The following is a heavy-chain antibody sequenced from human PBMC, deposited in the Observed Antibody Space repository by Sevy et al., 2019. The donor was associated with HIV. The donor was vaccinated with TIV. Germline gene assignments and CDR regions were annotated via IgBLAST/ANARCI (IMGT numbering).Heavy chain of an antibody. J-gene: IGHJ3*02. CDR3: AGGGVYWAFDI. D-gene: IGHD2-8*02. Sequence: GGSLRLSCAASGFTFSNYWLSWVRQPPGKGLEWVANIKQSGSEKYYADPVKGRITISRDNAKNSLYLQMNSLRVEDTAVYYGAGGGVYWAFDIWGQGTMVTVSS. CDR2: IKQSGSEK. V-gene: IGHV3-7*04. CDR1: GFTFSNYW.